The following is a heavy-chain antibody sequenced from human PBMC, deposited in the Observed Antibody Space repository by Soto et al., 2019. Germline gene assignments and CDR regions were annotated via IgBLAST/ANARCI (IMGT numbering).Heavy chain of an antibody. D-gene: IGHD1-26*01. Sequence: SETLSLTCAVYGKSLSCYYWSWIRQPPGKALEWIGEINHSGNTNYNPSLKSRVTISVDTSKNQLFLNLSSVTAADTAMYYCARHHVRGRTIAGAAEFWGQGTLVTVSS. J-gene: IGHJ4*02. CDR3: ARHHVRGRTIAGAAEF. CDR1: GKSLSCYY. V-gene: IGHV4-34*01. CDR2: INHSGNT.